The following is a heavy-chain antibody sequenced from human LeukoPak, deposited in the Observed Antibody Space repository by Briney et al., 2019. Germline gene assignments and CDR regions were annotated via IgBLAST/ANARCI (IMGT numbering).Heavy chain of an antibody. CDR2: IRYDGNNK. Sequence: GGSLRLSCTASGFTFSDYSMHWVRQAPGEGLNWVAFIRYDGNNKYYADSVKGRFTISRDNSKNTLYLQMNSLRAEDTAVYYCAKEIYGDPTGGRFQHWGQGTLVTVSS. V-gene: IGHV3-30*02. CDR1: GFTFSDYS. CDR3: AKEIYGDPTGGRFQH. D-gene: IGHD4-17*01. J-gene: IGHJ1*01.